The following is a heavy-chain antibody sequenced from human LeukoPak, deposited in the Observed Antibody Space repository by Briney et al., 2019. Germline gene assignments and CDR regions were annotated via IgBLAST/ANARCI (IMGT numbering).Heavy chain of an antibody. J-gene: IGHJ5*02. Sequence: AGGSLRLSCEASGFTFSTYWMSWVRQAPGKGPECVANIKPDGSDKYYVDSMKGRFTISRENAKNTLYLQMNNLRAGDTAVYYCARAVAKKEWFDPWGQGTLVTVSS. CDR1: GFTFSTYW. D-gene: IGHD5-12*01. CDR3: ARAVAKKEWFDP. CDR2: IKPDGSDK. V-gene: IGHV3-7*01.